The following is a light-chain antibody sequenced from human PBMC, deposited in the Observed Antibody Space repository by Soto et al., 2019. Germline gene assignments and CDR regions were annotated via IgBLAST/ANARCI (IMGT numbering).Light chain of an antibody. CDR3: QQYGSSPPAWT. Sequence: EIVLTQSPATLSLSPGERATLSCRASQSVSSYLAWYQQKPGQAPRLLIYDASNRATGIPARFSGSGSGTDFTLTISRLEPEDFAVYYCQQYGSSPPAWTFGQGTKVEIK. J-gene: IGKJ1*01. CDR1: QSVSSY. V-gene: IGKV3-20*01. CDR2: DAS.